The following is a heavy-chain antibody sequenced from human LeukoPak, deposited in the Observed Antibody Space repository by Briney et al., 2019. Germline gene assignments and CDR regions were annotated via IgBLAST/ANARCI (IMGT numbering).Heavy chain of an antibody. Sequence: GGSLRLSCAASGFTFSSYSMNWVRQAPGKGLEWVSSISSSSSYIYYADSVKGRFTISRDNAKNSLYLQMNSLRAEDAAVYYCARGLPFFTIFGVVPPVGMDVWGQGTTVTISS. CDR3: ARGLPFFTIFGVVPPVGMDV. J-gene: IGHJ6*02. CDR2: ISSSSSYI. D-gene: IGHD3-3*01. V-gene: IGHV3-21*01. CDR1: GFTFSSYS.